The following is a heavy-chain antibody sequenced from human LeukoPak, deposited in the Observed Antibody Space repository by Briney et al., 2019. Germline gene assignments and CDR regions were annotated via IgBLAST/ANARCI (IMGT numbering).Heavy chain of an antibody. CDR1: GFTFRNHW. D-gene: IGHD3-22*01. V-gene: IGHV3-7*01. CDR2: IKQDGSEK. Sequence: PGRSLRLSCAASGFTFRNHWMNWVRQAPGKGLEWVANIKQDGSEKNYVDSVKGRFTISRDNAKNSLYLQMDSLRAEDTAVYYCARVQFYDKSGYYRHFDLWGRGTLATVSS. CDR3: ARVQFYDKSGYYRHFDL. J-gene: IGHJ2*01.